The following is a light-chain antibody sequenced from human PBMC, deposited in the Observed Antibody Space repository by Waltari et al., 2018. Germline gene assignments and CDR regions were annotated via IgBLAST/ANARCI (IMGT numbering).Light chain of an antibody. J-gene: IGKJ4*01. CDR3: QQYYSTPLT. CDR2: WAS. CDR1: QRVLYSSHNQNY. Sequence: DIVMTQSPDSLAVSLGERATINCKSSQRVLYSSHNQNYLAWYQQKPGQPPKLLIYWASTRESGVPDRFSGSGSGTDFTLTISSLQAEDVAVYYCQQYYSTPLTFGGGTK. V-gene: IGKV4-1*01.